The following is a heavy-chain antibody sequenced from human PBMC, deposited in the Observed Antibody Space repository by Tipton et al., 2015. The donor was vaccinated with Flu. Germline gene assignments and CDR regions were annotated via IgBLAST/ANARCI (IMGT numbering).Heavy chain of an antibody. J-gene: IGHJ4*02. V-gene: IGHV1-69*01. CDR1: GGTFRSYA. D-gene: IGHD2-2*01. Sequence: QVQLVQSGAEVKKPGSSVKVSCKASGGTFRSYALNWVRQAPGQGLEWMGGISPMFGTANYAQKFQGRVTINADESTSTAYMELSSLRSEDTAVYYCARGGGPYCSSTSCYETDYWGQGTLVTVSS. CDR2: ISPMFGTA. CDR3: ARGGGPYCSSTSCYETDY.